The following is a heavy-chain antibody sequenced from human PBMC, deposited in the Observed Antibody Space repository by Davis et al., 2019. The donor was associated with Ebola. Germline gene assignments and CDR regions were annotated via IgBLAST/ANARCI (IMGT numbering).Heavy chain of an antibody. V-gene: IGHV3-11*01. Sequence: GESLKISCAASGFTFSDYYMSWVRQAPRKGLEWISCINHSGDSIFYADFVKGRFTMSRDNAKNFLYLQLSSLRADDTAMYYCARNSAPPDYWGQGALVTVSS. D-gene: IGHD6-6*01. CDR2: INHSGDSI. CDR3: ARNSAPPDY. J-gene: IGHJ4*02. CDR1: GFTFSDYY.